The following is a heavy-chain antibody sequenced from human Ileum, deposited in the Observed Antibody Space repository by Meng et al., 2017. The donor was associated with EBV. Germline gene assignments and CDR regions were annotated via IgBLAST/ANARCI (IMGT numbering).Heavy chain of an antibody. CDR2: TNEDGGFT. V-gene: IGHV3-74*01. Sequence: EMHLVVSGGACVPPGRVLTLCLAPTVFPVIQYWLHWVRQVPGKGLVWVSRTNEDGGFTTYADSVRGRFTISRDNTKHILYLQMDSLRAEDTAVYFCSRDLAGPYDDWGQGTLVTVSS. CDR1: VFPVIQYW. J-gene: IGHJ4*02. CDR3: SRDLAGPYDD.